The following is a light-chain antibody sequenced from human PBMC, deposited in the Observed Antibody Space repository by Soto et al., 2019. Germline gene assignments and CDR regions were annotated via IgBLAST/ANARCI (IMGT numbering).Light chain of an antibody. CDR3: CSFASSNIVL. V-gene: IGLV2-23*02. Sequence: QSVLTQPASVSGSPGQSITISCTGTSSDVGSYNLVSWYQQHPGEAPKLMIYEVTKRPSGVSNRFSGSKSDNTASLTISGLKPEDEADYFCCSFASSNIVLFGGGTKLTVL. CDR1: SSDVGSYNL. CDR2: EVT. J-gene: IGLJ2*01.